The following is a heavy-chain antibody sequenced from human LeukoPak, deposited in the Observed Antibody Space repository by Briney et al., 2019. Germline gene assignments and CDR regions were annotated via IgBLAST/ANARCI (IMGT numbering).Heavy chain of an antibody. Sequence: GGSLRLSCAASGFTFSSYSMNWVRQAPGKGLEWVSSISSSSSYIYYADSVKGRFTISRDNSKNTLYLQMNSLRAEDTAVYYCASKAPFDYWGQGTLVTVSS. CDR2: ISSSSSYI. J-gene: IGHJ4*02. CDR1: GFTFSSYS. V-gene: IGHV3-21*01. CDR3: ASKAPFDY.